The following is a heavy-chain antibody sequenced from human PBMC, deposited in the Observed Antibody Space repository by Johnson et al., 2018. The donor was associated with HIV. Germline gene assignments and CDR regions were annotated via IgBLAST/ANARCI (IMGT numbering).Heavy chain of an antibody. J-gene: IGHJ3*02. D-gene: IGHD2/OR15-2a*01. V-gene: IGHV3-23*04. CDR1: GFTFSDYG. CDR2: ISGSGGST. CDR3: AKGLIGAFDI. Sequence: VQLVESGGGVVQPGRSLRLSCAATGFTFSDYGMHWVRQAPGKGLEWVSAISGSGGSTYYADSVKGRFTISRDNSKTTLYLQMNSLRAEDTAVYYCAKGLIGAFDIWGQGTMVTVSS.